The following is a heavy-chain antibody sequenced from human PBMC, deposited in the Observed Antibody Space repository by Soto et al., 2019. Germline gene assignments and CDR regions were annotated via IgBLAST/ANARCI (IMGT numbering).Heavy chain of an antibody. CDR3: ATVNERYYYYYGMDV. J-gene: IGHJ6*02. D-gene: IGHD1-1*01. CDR2: FDPEDGET. V-gene: IGHV1-24*01. Sequence: ASVKVSCKASGYTFTSYGISWVRQAPGKGLEWMGGFDPEDGETIYAQKFQGRVTMTEDTSTDTAYMELSSLRSEDTAVYYCATVNERYYYYYGMDVWGQGTTVTVSS. CDR1: GYTFTSYG.